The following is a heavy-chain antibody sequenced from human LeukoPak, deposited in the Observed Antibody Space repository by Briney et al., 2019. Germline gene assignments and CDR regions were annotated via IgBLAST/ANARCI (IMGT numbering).Heavy chain of an antibody. D-gene: IGHD3-22*01. Sequence: SETLSLTCTVSGGSISSSYWSWIRQPPGKGLEWIGYIFYSGSTDYNPSLKSRVTMSVDTSKNQFSLKLSSVTAADTAVYYCARDRGYYYDFDYWGQGTLVTVSS. CDR1: GGSISSSY. CDR2: IFYSGST. V-gene: IGHV4-59*12. J-gene: IGHJ4*02. CDR3: ARDRGYYYDFDY.